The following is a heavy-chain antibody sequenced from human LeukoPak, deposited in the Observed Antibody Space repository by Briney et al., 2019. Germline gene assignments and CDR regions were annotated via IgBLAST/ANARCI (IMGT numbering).Heavy chain of an antibody. CDR1: GYSFTSYW. V-gene: IGHV5-51*01. Sequence: GESLKISCKGSGYSFTSYWIGWVRQMPGKGLEWMGIIYPGDSDTRYSPSFQGQVTISADKSISTAYLQWSSLKASDTAMYYCATSIQNPYYYGSGSYYAAFDIWGQGTMVTVSS. CDR2: IYPGDSDT. D-gene: IGHD3-10*01. J-gene: IGHJ3*02. CDR3: ATSIQNPYYYGSGSYYAAFDI.